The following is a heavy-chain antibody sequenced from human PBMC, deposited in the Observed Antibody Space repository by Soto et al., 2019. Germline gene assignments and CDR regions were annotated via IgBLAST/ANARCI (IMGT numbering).Heavy chain of an antibody. Sequence: GESLKISCNVAGYSFTTFWISWVRQMPEKGLEWMGRLDPADSFTNYSPSSQGHVTISVDKSINTAYLQWNRLKASDTAIYYCARQRGPDSYGSATYNWFDPWGQGTLVTVSS. CDR3: ARQRGPDSYGSATYNWFDP. J-gene: IGHJ5*02. CDR1: GYSFTTFW. D-gene: IGHD3-10*01. V-gene: IGHV5-10-1*01. CDR2: LDPADSFT.